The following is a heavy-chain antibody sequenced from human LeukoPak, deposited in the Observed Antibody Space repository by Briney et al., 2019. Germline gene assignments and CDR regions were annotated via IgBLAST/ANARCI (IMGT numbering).Heavy chain of an antibody. CDR2: IRSKTDGETT. V-gene: IGHV3-15*07. CDR3: TTEKDY. CDR1: VFTFSKAW. J-gene: IGHJ4*02. Sequence: GGSLRLSCAASVFTFSKAWMNWVRQAPGKGLEWVGRIRSKTDGETTDYAAPVKGRFSISRDDSKNTVYLQMNSLKTEDAAVYYCTTEKDYWGQGTLVTVSS.